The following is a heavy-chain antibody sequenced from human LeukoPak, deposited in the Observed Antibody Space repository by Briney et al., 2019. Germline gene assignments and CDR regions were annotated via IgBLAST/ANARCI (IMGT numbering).Heavy chain of an antibody. CDR1: GYTFTSYG. V-gene: IGHV1-18*01. CDR2: ISAYNGNT. J-gene: IGHJ4*02. CDR3: ARLKGWLQFSLLDY. Sequence: GASVKVSCKASGYTFTSYGISWVRQAPGQGLEWMGRISAYNGNTNYAQKLQGRVTMTTDTSTSTAYMELRSLRSDDTAVYYCARLKGWLQFSLLDYWGQGTLVTVSS. D-gene: IGHD5-24*01.